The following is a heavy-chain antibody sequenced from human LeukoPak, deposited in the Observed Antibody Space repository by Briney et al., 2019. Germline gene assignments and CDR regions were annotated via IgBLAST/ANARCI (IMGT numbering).Heavy chain of an antibody. Sequence: SQTLSLTCTVSGGSFNSGSYYSSWIRQPAGKGVEWVGRIYTSGSTNYNPSLKSRVTIPVDTSKNQFSLQLTSVTAADTAVYYCARAMRVDRFFDYWGQGILVTVSS. CDR2: IYTSGST. D-gene: IGHD5-12*01. V-gene: IGHV4-61*02. CDR1: GGSFNSGSYY. J-gene: IGHJ4*02. CDR3: ARAMRVDRFFDY.